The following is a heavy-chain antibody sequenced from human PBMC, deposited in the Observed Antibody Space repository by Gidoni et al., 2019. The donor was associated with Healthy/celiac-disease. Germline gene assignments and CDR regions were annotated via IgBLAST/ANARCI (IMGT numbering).Heavy chain of an antibody. CDR2: IYFSGST. CDR3: ARESGTRYFDFQRAFDI. J-gene: IGHJ3*02. CDR1: GGPISSSSYY. D-gene: IGHD3-9*01. Sequence: QLQLQESGPGPVQPSETLSLTCPVSGGPISSSSYYWGWIRQPPGKWLEWIGSIYFSGSTYYNPSLKSRVTISVDTSKNQFSLKLSSVTAADTAVYYCARESGTRYFDFQRAFDIWGQGTMVTVSS. V-gene: IGHV4-39*07.